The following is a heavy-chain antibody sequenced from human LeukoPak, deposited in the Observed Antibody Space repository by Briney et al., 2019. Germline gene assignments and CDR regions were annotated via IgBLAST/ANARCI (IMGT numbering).Heavy chain of an antibody. J-gene: IGHJ4*02. CDR2: INHSGST. D-gene: IGHD2-21*01. V-gene: IGHV4-34*01. CDR3: ARGVVIAPQTFDY. CDR1: GFTFSSYA. Sequence: LRLSCAASGFTFSSYAMSWVRQAPGKGLEWIGEINHSGSTNYNPSLKSRVTISVDTSKNQFSLKLSSVTAADTAVYYCARGVVIAPQTFDYWGQGTLVTVSS.